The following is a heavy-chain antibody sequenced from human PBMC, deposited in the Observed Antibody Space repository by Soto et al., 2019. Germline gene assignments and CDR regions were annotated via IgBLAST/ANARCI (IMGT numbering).Heavy chain of an antibody. CDR3: AKSNLYSSSWYYYYYGMDV. J-gene: IGHJ6*02. Sequence: GESLKISCKSSGYSFTTYWIGWVRQMPGKGLEWMGMIYPGDSNTRYSPSLQGQVTLSFDKSINTAYLQWSSLKASDTAMYYCAKSNLYSSSWYYYYYGMDVWGQGTTVTVSS. CDR1: GYSFTTYW. V-gene: IGHV5-51*01. CDR2: IYPGDSNT. D-gene: IGHD6-13*01.